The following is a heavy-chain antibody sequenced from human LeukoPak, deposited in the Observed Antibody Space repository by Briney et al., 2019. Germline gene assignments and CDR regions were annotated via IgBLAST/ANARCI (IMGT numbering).Heavy chain of an antibody. D-gene: IGHD3-22*01. CDR2: ISGSGGST. V-gene: IGHV3-23*01. J-gene: IGHJ3*02. Sequence: PGGSLRLSCAASGFTFSSYGMSWVRQAPGKGLEWVSAISGSGGSTYYADSVKGRFTISRDNSKNSLYLQMNSLRAEDTAVYYCARDIGDYDSAFDIWGQGTMVTVSS. CDR3: ARDIGDYDSAFDI. CDR1: GFTFSSYG.